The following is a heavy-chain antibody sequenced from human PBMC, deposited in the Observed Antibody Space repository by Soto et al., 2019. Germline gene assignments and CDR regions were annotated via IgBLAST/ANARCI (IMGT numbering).Heavy chain of an antibody. V-gene: IGHV4-59*01. Sequence: PSETLSLTCTVSGGSISSYYWSWIRQPPGKGLEWIGYIYYSGSTNYNPSLKSRVTISVDTSKNQFSLKLSSVTAADTAVYYCARGSYDFWSDYWGQGTLVTVS. D-gene: IGHD3-3*01. CDR3: ARGSYDFWSDY. CDR1: GGSISSYY. J-gene: IGHJ4*02. CDR2: IYYSGST.